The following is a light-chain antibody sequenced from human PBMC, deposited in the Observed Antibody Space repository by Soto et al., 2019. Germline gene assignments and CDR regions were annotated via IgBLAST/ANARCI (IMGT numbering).Light chain of an antibody. CDR2: EVS. CDR3: ASYTSSSTSVI. J-gene: IGLJ2*01. V-gene: IGLV2-14*01. CDR1: SSDVGGYKY. Sequence: QSALTQPASVSGSPGQSITISCPGTSSDVGGYKYVSWYQQHPDKAPKLIIFEVSNRPSGISSRFSGSKSGNTASLTISGLQAEDEADYYCASYTSSSTSVIFGRGTKLTVL.